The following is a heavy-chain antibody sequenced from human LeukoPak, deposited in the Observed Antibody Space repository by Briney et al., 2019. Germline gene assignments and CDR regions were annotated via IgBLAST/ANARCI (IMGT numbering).Heavy chain of an antibody. CDR1: GFTFTNYW. J-gene: IGHJ5*02. Sequence: GGSLRLSCAASGFTFTNYWMSWVRQAPGKGLELVANIKQDGSEKYYVDSVKGRFTISRDNAKNSLYLQMNSLRAEDTAVYYCARDPDGGYGDYVAGWFDPWGQGTLVTVSS. CDR3: ARDPDGGYGDYVAGWFDP. V-gene: IGHV3-7*01. D-gene: IGHD4-17*01. CDR2: IKQDGSEK.